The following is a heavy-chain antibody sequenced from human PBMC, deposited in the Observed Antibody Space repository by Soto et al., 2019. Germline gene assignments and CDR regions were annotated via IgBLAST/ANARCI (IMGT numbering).Heavy chain of an antibody. V-gene: IGHV5-51*01. CDR2: IYPGDSDT. Sequence: GESLKISCKGSGYSFTSCWIGWVRQMPGKGLELMGIIYPGDSDTRYSPSFQGQVTISADKSISTAYLQWSSLKASDTAMYYCARFPPLSGSWERAFDIWGKGTMVTV. D-gene: IGHD6-13*01. J-gene: IGHJ3*02. CDR3: ARFPPLSGSWERAFDI. CDR1: GYSFTSCW.